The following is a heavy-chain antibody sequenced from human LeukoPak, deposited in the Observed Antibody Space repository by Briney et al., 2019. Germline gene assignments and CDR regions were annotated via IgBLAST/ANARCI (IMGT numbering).Heavy chain of an antibody. CDR3: ARSRGGYGDYGSWFDP. J-gene: IGHJ5*02. CDR2: IHYTGST. CDR1: GGSFSGYS. D-gene: IGHD4-17*01. V-gene: IGHV4-59*01. Sequence: SETLSLTCAVYGGSFSGYSWNWIRQPPGKGLEWIGYIHYTGSTKDNPSLKSRVTTSVDTSKNQFSLKLSSVTAADTAVYYCARSRGGYGDYGSWFDPWGQGILVSVSS.